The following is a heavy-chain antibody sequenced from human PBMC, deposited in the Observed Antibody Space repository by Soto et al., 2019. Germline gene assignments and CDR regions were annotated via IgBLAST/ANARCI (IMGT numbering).Heavy chain of an antibody. V-gene: IGHV4-31*03. J-gene: IGHJ4*02. CDR2: IYYSGST. D-gene: IGHD4-4*01. CDR1: GGSISSGGYY. Sequence: QVQPQESGPGLVKPSQTLSLTCTVSGGSISSGGYYWSWIRQHPGKGLEWIGYIYYSGSTYYNPSLKSRVTISVDTSKNQFSLKLSSVTAADTAVYYCARGKYSNYGGIGSFDYWGQGTLVTVSS. CDR3: ARGKYSNYGGIGSFDY.